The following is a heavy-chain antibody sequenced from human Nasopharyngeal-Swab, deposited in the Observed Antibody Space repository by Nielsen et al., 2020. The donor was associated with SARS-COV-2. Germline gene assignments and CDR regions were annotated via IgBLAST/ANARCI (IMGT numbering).Heavy chain of an antibody. V-gene: IGHV3-30*03. CDR3: ARDLVRGDFDY. D-gene: IGHD3-10*01. CDR1: GFTFSSYG. J-gene: IGHJ4*02. Sequence: GESLKISCAASGFTFSSYGMHWVRQAPGKGLEWVAVISYDGSNKYYADSVKGRFTISRDNAKNSLYLQMNSLRAEDTAVYYCARDLVRGDFDYWGQGTLVTVSS. CDR2: ISYDGSNK.